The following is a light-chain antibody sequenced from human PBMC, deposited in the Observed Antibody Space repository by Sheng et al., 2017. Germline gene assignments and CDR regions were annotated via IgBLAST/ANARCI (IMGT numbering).Light chain of an antibody. Sequence: EIVLTQSPATLSLSPGERATLSCRASQSISRYLAWYQQKPGQAPRLLIYDASNRASGTPARFSGSGSGTDFTLTISRLEPEDFAVYYCQQYGTSPPNSFGQGTKLETK. V-gene: IGKV3-11*01. J-gene: IGKJ2*03. CDR3: QQYGTSPPNS. CDR1: QSISRY. CDR2: DAS.